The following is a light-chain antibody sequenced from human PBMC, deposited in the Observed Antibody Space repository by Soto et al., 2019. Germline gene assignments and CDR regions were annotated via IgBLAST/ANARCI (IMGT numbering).Light chain of an antibody. CDR1: QSVSSSY. J-gene: IGKJ2*01. CDR2: GAS. CDR3: QQYATLTPRYN. Sequence: EIVLTQSPGTLSLSPGERATLSCRASQSVSSSYLAWYQQKPGQAPRLLIYGASTRATGIPDRFSGSGSGTDFTLSISRLEPEDFAVYYFQQYATLTPRYNCGQGTKLESK. V-gene: IGKV3-20*01.